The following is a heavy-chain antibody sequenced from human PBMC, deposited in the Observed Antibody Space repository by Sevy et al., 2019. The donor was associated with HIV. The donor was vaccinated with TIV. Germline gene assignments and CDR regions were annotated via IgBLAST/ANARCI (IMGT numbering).Heavy chain of an antibody. V-gene: IGHV3-23*01. CDR3: AREGCSKPHDY. Sequence: GGSLRLSCVASGFTFNKYSMSWVRQAPGKGLERVSTLSFGCGQINYADSVKGRFTISRDDSKNTLYLQMNSLRAEDTAVYYCAREGCSKPHDYWGQGTLVTVSS. D-gene: IGHD2-2*01. J-gene: IGHJ4*02. CDR1: GFTFNKYS. CDR2: LSFGCGQI.